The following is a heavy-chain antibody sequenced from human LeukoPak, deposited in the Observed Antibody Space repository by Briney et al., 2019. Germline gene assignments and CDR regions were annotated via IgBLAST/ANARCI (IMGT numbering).Heavy chain of an antibody. V-gene: IGHV3-74*03. CDR3: ISDSEGRSGGDD. CDR1: GFRFSAFW. J-gene: IGHJ4*01. CDR2: ISPDGSTT. D-gene: IGHD1-26*01. Sequence: GESLRLSCAASGFRFSAFWMHWVRQIPGKGLVWVSRISPDGSTTTYADSVTGRFTISRDNVKNTMYLQINSLRAEDTAVYYCISDSEGRSGGDDWGQGTQVTVSS.